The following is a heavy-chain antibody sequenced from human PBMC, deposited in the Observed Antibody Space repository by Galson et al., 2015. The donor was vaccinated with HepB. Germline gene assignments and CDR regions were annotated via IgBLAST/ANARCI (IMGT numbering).Heavy chain of an antibody. CDR1: GGSFSGYY. Sequence: SETLSLTCAVYGGSFSGYYWSWIRQPPGKGLEWIGEINHSGSTNYNPSLKSRVTISVDTSKNQFSLELSSVTAADTAVYYCALGQDIVASTPRYWGQGTLVTVSS. CDR2: INHSGST. CDR3: ALGQDIVASTPRY. V-gene: IGHV4-34*01. D-gene: IGHD5-12*01. J-gene: IGHJ4*02.